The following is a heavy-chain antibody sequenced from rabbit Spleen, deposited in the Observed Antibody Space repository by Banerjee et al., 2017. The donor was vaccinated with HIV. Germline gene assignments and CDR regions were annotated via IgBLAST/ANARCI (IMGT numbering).Heavy chain of an antibody. D-gene: IGHD1-1*01. CDR3: ARDTSSSFSSYGMDL. CDR1: GFSFNSGYD. J-gene: IGHJ6*01. Sequence: QSLEESGGGLVKPGASLTLTCKASGFSFNSGYDMCWVRQAPGKGLEWIACIDIGSSGFTYFASWAKGRFTISKTSSTTVTLQVTSLTAADTATYFCARDTSSSFSSYGMDLWGQGTLVTVS. CDR2: IDIGSSGFT. V-gene: IGHV1S40*01.